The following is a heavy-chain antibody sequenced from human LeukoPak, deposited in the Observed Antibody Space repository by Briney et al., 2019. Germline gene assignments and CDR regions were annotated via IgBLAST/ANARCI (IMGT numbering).Heavy chain of an antibody. V-gene: IGHV3-11*01. Sequence: GGSLRLSCKASGVTFSDYYMSWIRHAPGKGLEWIAYISGPGYPIYHADSVKGRFTISRDNAERSLYLQMNSLRVEGTAVYYCASVVGASLTIRFDLWGPGTLVTVSS. CDR3: ASVVGASLTIRFDL. J-gene: IGHJ5*02. CDR2: ISGPGYPI. CDR1: GVTFSDYY. D-gene: IGHD2-15*01.